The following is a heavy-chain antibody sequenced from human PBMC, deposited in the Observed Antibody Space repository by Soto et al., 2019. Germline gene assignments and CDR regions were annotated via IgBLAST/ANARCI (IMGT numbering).Heavy chain of an antibody. D-gene: IGHD4-17*01. CDR3: ARARYGEAGDY. J-gene: IGHJ4*02. CDR1: GGTFSSYT. V-gene: IGHV1-69*02. CDR2: IIPILGIA. Sequence: SVKVSCKASGGTFSSYTISWVRQAPGQGLEWMGRIIPILGIANYAQKFQGRVTITADKSTSTAYMELSSLRSEDTAVYHCARARYGEAGDYWGQGTLVTVSS.